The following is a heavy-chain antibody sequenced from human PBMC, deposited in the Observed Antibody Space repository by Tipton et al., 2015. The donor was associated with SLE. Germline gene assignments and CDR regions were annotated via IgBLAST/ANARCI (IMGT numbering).Heavy chain of an antibody. V-gene: IGHV3-23*03. J-gene: IGHJ4*02. CDR3: ATLDGDDY. D-gene: IGHD3-16*01. Sequence: SLRLSCAASGFTFSSYAMSWVRQAPGKGLEWVSVIYSGGRTYYADAVKGRFTISRDNSKNTLYLQMNSLRAEDTAVYYCATLDGDDYWGQGTLVTVSS. CDR1: GFTFSSYA. CDR2: IYSGGRT.